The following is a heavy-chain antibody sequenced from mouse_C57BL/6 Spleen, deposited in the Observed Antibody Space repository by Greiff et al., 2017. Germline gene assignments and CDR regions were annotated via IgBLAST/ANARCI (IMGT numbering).Heavy chain of an antibody. D-gene: IGHD1-1*01. V-gene: IGHV1-82*01. J-gene: IGHJ1*03. Sequence: QVQLQQSGPELVKPGASVKISCKASGYAFSSSWMNWVKLRPGKGLEWIGRIYPGDGDTNYNGKFKGKDTLTADKSSSTAYMQLSSLTSEDSAVYVCATYYYGSSYGYFDVWGTGTTVTVSS. CDR2: IYPGDGDT. CDR3: ATYYYGSSYGYFDV. CDR1: GYAFSSSW.